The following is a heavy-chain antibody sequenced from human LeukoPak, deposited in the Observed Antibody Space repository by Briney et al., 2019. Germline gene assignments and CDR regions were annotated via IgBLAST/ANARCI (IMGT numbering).Heavy chain of an antibody. Sequence: SETLSLTCTVSGGSISSGGYYWSWIRQPPGKGLEWIGYIYHSGSTYYNPSLKSRVTISVDRSKNQFSLKLSSVTAADTAVYYCARDKIRGWEYNWFDPWGQGTLVTVSS. CDR1: GGSISSGGYY. CDR3: ARDKIRGWEYNWFDP. J-gene: IGHJ5*02. CDR2: IYHSGST. D-gene: IGHD3-10*01. V-gene: IGHV4-30-2*01.